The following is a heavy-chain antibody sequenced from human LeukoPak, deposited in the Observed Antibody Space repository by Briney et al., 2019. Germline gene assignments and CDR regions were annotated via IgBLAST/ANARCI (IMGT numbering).Heavy chain of an antibody. CDR2: IYHSGST. Sequence: SETLSLTCTVSGGSISSGGYYWSWIRQPPGKGLEWIGYIYHSGSTYYNPSLKSRVTISVDRSKNQFSLKLSSVTAADTAVYYCARDRGPGWFDPWGQGTLVTVSS. V-gene: IGHV4-30-2*01. J-gene: IGHJ5*02. CDR1: GGSISSGGYY. D-gene: IGHD3-10*01. CDR3: ARDRGPGWFDP.